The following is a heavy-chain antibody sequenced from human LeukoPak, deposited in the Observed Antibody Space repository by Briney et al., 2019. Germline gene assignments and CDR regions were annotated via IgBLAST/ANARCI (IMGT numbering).Heavy chain of an antibody. CDR3: ARDSSGWYIGTFDY. D-gene: IGHD6-19*01. CDR2: VTSYNGDT. Sequence: ASVRVSCKASGYTFSNYGISWVRQAPGQGLEWMGWVTSYNGDTNYAQKFQGRVTITADESTSTAYMELSSLRSEDTAVYYCARDSSGWYIGTFDYWGQGTLVTVSS. J-gene: IGHJ4*02. V-gene: IGHV1-18*01. CDR1: GYTFSNYG.